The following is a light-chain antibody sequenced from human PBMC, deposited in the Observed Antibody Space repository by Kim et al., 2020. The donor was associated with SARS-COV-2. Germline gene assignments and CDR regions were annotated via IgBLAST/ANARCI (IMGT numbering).Light chain of an antibody. CDR2: AAS. J-gene: IGKJ1*01. CDR3: QKYNSAPRT. V-gene: IGKV1-27*01. CDR1: QGISNY. Sequence: AALGDRVTFTCRASQGISNYLAWYQQKPGKVPKLLIYAASTLQSGVPSRFSGSGSGTDFTLTISSLQPEDVATYYCQKYNSAPRTFGQGTKVDIK.